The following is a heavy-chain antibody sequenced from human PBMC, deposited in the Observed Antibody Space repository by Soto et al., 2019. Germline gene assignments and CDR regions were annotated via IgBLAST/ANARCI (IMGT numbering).Heavy chain of an antibody. V-gene: IGHV3-23*01. CDR1: GLTFSSYA. CDR3: AKMGDWNDRSRYNWFDP. D-gene: IGHD1-1*01. J-gene: IGHJ5*02. CDR2: ISGSGGST. Sequence: PGGSLRLSCAASGLTFSSYAMSWVRQAPGKGLEWVSAISGSGGSTYYADSVKGRFTISRDNSKNTLYLQMNSLRAEDTAVYYCAKMGDWNDRSRYNWFDPWGQGTLVTVSS.